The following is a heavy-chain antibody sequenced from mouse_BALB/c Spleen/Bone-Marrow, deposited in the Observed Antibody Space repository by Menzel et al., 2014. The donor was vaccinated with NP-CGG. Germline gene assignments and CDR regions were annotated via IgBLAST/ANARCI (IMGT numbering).Heavy chain of an antibody. D-gene: IGHD2-1*01. CDR3: ARRFGNSPRDSAMVN. Sequence: VQLQQSGADLVKPGASVKLSCTASGFNIKDTYIHWVKRRPEQGLEWIGRVDPANGNTKYAPKFQGKATITADTSSNTAYLRLSSLTSEDTAVYYCARRFGNSPRDSAMVNWGRGTSVTVSS. CDR1: GFNIKDTY. CDR2: VDPANGNT. V-gene: IGHV14-3*02. J-gene: IGHJ4*01.